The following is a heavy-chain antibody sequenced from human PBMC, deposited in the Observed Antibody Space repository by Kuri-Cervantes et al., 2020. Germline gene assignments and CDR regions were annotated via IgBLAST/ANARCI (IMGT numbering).Heavy chain of an antibody. Sequence: GESLKISCAASGFTFSSYVMHWVRQSPGKGLECVSSISGSGGTTYYAENVKGRFTISRDDSRNSLYLQMNSLRAEDTAVYYCARVAPRAYYDFWSGRDAFDIWGQGTMVTVSS. CDR1: GFTFSSYV. CDR2: ISGSGGTT. CDR3: ARVAPRAYYDFWSGRDAFDI. V-gene: IGHV3-48*01. D-gene: IGHD3-3*01. J-gene: IGHJ3*02.